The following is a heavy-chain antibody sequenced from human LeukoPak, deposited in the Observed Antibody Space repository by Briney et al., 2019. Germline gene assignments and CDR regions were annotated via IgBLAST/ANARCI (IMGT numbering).Heavy chain of an antibody. D-gene: IGHD3-9*01. CDR2: INRVGSER. J-gene: IGHJ6*03. V-gene: IGHV3-7*01. CDR1: GFTFSSYA. Sequence: GGSLRLSCAASGFTFSSYAMSWVRQAPGKGLEWVANINRVGSERYYVDSVKGRFTISRDNAKNSLYLQMNSLRAEDTAVYYCARDHDKYYDILTGSAMGVWGKGTTVTVSS. CDR3: ARDHDKYYDILTGSAMGV.